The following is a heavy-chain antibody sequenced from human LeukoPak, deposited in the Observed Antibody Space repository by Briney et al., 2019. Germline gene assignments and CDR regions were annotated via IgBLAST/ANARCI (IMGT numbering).Heavy chain of an antibody. CDR2: IDWDDDK. V-gene: IGHV2-70*04. Sequence: SGPTLVNPTQTLTLTCTFSGFSLSTSGMRVSWIRQPPGKALEWLARIDWDDDKFYSTSLKTKLTISKDTSKNQVVLTMTNMDPVDTATYYCARSMTTVNFDYWGQGTLVTVSS. CDR1: GFSLSTSGMR. J-gene: IGHJ4*02. CDR3: ARSMTTVNFDY. D-gene: IGHD4-11*01.